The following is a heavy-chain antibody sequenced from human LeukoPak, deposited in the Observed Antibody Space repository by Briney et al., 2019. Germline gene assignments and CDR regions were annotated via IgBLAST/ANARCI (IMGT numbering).Heavy chain of an antibody. CDR2: IDPSDSYT. CDR3: AIGLFSSSWCFDY. CDR1: GYSFTSYW. V-gene: IGHV5-10-1*01. J-gene: IGHJ4*02. Sequence: GESLKISCKGSGYSFTSYWISWVRQMPGKGLEWMGRIDPSDSYTNYSPSFQGHATISADKSISTAYLQWSSLKASGTAIYYCAIGLFSSSWCFDYWGQGTLVPVSS. D-gene: IGHD6-13*01.